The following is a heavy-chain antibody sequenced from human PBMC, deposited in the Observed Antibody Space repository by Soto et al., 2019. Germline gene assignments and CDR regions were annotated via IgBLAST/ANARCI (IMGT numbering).Heavy chain of an antibody. J-gene: IGHJ6*02. Sequence: SETLSLTCTVSGGSISWSSYYWGWIRQPPGKGLEWIGSIYYSGSTYYNPSLKSRVTISVDTSKNQFSLKLSSVTAADTAVYYCTHGVDSSGYYYYYGMDVWGQGTTVTVSS. D-gene: IGHD6-25*01. V-gene: IGHV4-39*01. CDR3: THGVDSSGYYYYYGMDV. CDR2: IYYSGST. CDR1: GGSISWSSYY.